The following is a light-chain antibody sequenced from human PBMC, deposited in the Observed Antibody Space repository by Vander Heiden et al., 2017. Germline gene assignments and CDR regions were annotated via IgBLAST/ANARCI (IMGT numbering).Light chain of an antibody. V-gene: IGKV3-15*01. J-gene: IGKJ4*01. CDR1: QSVASN. Sequence: EVVLTQSPATLSVSPGERATLSCRASQSVASNISWYQQTPCQAPRLLIYDASTRATGIPGRFSGSAYGTLFTLISSIRHSEDSAFYYCQRCKYSPPLTFGGGTKVEIK. CDR2: DAS. CDR3: QRCKYSPPLT.